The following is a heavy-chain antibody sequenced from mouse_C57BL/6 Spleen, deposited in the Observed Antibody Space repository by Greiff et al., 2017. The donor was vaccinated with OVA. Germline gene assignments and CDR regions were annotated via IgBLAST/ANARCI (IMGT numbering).Heavy chain of an antibody. CDR1: GYAFTNYL. Sequence: QVQLQQSGAELVRPGTSVKVSCKASGYAFTNYLIEWVKQRPGQGLEWIGVINPGSGGTNYNEKFKGKATLTADKSSSTAYMQLSSLTSEDSAVYFCARSGDYDDRFAYWGQGTLVTVSA. D-gene: IGHD2-4*01. J-gene: IGHJ3*01. CDR2: INPGSGGT. V-gene: IGHV1-54*01. CDR3: ARSGDYDDRFAY.